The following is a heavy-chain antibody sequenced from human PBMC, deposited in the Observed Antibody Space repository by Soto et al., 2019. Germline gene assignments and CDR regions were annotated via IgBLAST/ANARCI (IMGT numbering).Heavy chain of an antibody. CDR1: GYTFTVYG. D-gene: IGHD3-16*01. CDR3: ARESSMRGLDY. Sequence: QVQLVQSGAEVKKPGASVKVSCKASGYTFTVYGVSWVRQAPGQGLQWMGWISAYNGNTHYAQKLQGRVTVTTDTSTRTAYMELRSLRSDDTAVYYCARESSMRGLDYWGQGTLVTVSS. CDR2: ISAYNGNT. J-gene: IGHJ4*02. V-gene: IGHV1-18*01.